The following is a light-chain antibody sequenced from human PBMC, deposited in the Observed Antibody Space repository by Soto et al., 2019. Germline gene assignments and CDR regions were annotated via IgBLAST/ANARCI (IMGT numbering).Light chain of an antibody. Sequence: EIVLTQSPGTLSLSPGERVTLSCRASQSVTRSFLAWYQQKPGQAPRLPIYGASSRATGIPDRFSGSGSGTDFTLTISRLEPEDFAVYYCHQYGSSPQAFGPGTKVDIK. J-gene: IGKJ3*01. CDR1: QSVTRSF. CDR3: HQYGSSPQA. V-gene: IGKV3-20*01. CDR2: GAS.